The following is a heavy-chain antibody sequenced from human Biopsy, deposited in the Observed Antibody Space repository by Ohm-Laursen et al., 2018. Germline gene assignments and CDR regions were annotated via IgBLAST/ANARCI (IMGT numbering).Heavy chain of an antibody. V-gene: IGHV4-39*01. CDR1: GGSISDSTYH. CDR3: ARQVDFWSGYVDY. CDR2: IYYSGNT. Sequence: GTLSLTCNVSGGSISDSTYHWGWIRQSPGKGLEWIGNIYYSGNTDYSPSLKSRVTISVDTSTNQFSLKLRSVTAADTAVYYCARQVDFWSGYVDYWGQGTLVAVSS. J-gene: IGHJ4*02. D-gene: IGHD3-3*01.